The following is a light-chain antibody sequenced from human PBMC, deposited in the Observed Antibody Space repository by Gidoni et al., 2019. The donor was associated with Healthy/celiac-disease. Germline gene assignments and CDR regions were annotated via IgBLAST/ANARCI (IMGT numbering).Light chain of an antibody. CDR3: QQYGSSAWT. J-gene: IGKJ1*01. CDR1: QSVSSSY. Sequence: IVLTESPGTLSLSPGERATLSCRASQSVSSSYLAWYQQKPGQAPRLLIYGASSRATGIPDRFSGSGSGTDFTLTISRLEPEDFAVYYCQQYGSSAWTFGQGTEVEIK. CDR2: GAS. V-gene: IGKV3-20*01.